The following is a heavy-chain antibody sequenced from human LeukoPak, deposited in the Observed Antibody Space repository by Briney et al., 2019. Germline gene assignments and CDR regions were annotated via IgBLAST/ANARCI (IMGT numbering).Heavy chain of an antibody. CDR3: ARDPNPHDRSPWDY. Sequence: GGSLRLSCAASGFTFDDYAMHWVRQAPGKGLEWVSGINWNGGSTGYADSVKGRFTISRDNAKNSLYLQMNSLRAEDTALYYCARDPNPHDRSPWDYWGQGTLVTVSS. D-gene: IGHD1-1*01. CDR2: INWNGGST. J-gene: IGHJ4*02. CDR1: GFTFDDYA. V-gene: IGHV3-20*04.